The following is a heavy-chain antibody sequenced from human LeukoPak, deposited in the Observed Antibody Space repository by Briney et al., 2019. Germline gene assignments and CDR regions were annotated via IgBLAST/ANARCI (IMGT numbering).Heavy chain of an antibody. V-gene: IGHV4-59*08. CDR3: ARAIVVVVAAEGTEYNWFDP. CDR2: IYYSRST. CDR1: GGSISSYY. J-gene: IGHJ5*02. D-gene: IGHD2-15*01. Sequence: SETLSLTCTVSGGSISSYYWSWIRQPPGKGLEWIGYIYYSRSTNYNPSLKSRVTISVDTSKNQFSLKLSSVTAADTAVYYCARAIVVVVAAEGTEYNWFDPWGQGTLVTVSS.